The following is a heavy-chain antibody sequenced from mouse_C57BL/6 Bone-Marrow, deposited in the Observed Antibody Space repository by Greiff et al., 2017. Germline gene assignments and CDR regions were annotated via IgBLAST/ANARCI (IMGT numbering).Heavy chain of an antibody. CDR2: IYPGSGST. D-gene: IGHD2-4*01. CDR1: GYTFTSYW. CDR3: ARPLYYECHYAMDY. V-gene: IGHV1-55*01. J-gene: IGHJ4*01. Sequence: QVQLQQPGAELVKPGASVTMSCKASGYTFTSYWITWVKQTPGQGLEWIGDIYPGSGSTNYNEKFKSKATLTVDTPSSTAYMQLSSLTSEDSAVYDCARPLYYECHYAMDYWGQGTSVTVSS.